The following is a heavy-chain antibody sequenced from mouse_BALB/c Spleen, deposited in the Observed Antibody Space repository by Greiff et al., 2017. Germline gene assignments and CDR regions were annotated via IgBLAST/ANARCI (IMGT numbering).Heavy chain of an antibody. Sequence: QVQLKQSGAELAKPGASVKMSCKASGYTFTSYWMHWVKQRPGQGLEWIGYINPSTGYTEYNQKFKDKATLTADKSSSTAYMQLSSLTSEDSAVYYCARKWYDGYWGQGTTLTVSS. D-gene: IGHD1-3*01. CDR2: INPSTGYT. V-gene: IGHV1-7*01. J-gene: IGHJ2*01. CDR1: GYTFTSYW. CDR3: ARKWYDGY.